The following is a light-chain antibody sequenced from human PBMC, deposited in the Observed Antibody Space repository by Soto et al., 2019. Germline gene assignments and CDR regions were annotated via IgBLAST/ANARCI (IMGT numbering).Light chain of an antibody. Sequence: QTVVTQEPSLSVSPGGTVTLTCALTSGSVSTNYYPSWYQQTPGQPPRTLMYSSNNRFFGVSDRCSGSILGNKDALTITGAKSEHEADYYCVLYRGRGLWLFGGGTKLTDL. J-gene: IGLJ3*02. V-gene: IGLV8-61*01. CDR1: SGSVSTNYY. CDR3: VLYRGRGLWL. CDR2: SSN.